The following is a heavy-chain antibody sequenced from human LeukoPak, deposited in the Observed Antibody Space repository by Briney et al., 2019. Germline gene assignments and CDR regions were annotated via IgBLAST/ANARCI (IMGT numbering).Heavy chain of an antibody. D-gene: IGHD4-17*01. CDR2: MNPNSGNT. Sequence: GASVKVSCKASGYTFTSYDINWVRQATGQGLEWMGWMNPNSGNTGYAQKFQGRVTMTRNTSISTAYMELRSLRSEDTAVYYCAKVFYGDYVAGPILSYYYYMDVWGKGTTVTVSS. CDR1: GYTFTSYD. CDR3: AKVFYGDYVAGPILSYYYYMDV. J-gene: IGHJ6*03. V-gene: IGHV1-8*01.